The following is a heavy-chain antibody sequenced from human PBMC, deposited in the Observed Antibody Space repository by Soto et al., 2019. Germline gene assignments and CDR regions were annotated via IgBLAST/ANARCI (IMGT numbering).Heavy chain of an antibody. V-gene: IGHV3-13*01. D-gene: IGHD2-8*02. Sequence: EVQLVESGGGLVQPGGSLRLSCAASGFTFSAYDMHWVRQATGKGLEWVAAIGTQHDTYYPDSVKGRFTISRENAKNSLHLQMNGLGAGDWAGYYCAGHASYWYVGGGWFDPWGQGTLVTVSS. CDR2: IGTQHDT. CDR3: AGHASYWYVGGGWFDP. CDR1: GFTFSAYD. J-gene: IGHJ5*02.